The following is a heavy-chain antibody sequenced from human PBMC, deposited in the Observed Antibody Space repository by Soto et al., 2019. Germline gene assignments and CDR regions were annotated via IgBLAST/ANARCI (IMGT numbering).Heavy chain of an antibody. CDR2: INPNSGGT. Sequence: QVQLVQSGAEVKKPGASVKVSCKASGYTFTGYYMHWVRQAPGQGREWMGWINPNSGGTNYAQKLQGRVTMTRDTSLSTAYMGLSRLRSDHTAVYYCARDRYSVFGTVRYWFDPWGQGTLVTVSS. CDR3: ARDRYSVFGTVRYWFDP. V-gene: IGHV1-2*02. D-gene: IGHD5-12*01. J-gene: IGHJ5*02. CDR1: GYTFTGYY.